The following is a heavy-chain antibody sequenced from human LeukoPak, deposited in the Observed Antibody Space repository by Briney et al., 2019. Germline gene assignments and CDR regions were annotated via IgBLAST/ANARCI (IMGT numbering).Heavy chain of an antibody. V-gene: IGHV4-39*01. J-gene: IGHJ3*02. D-gene: IGHD6-19*01. Sequence: SETLSLTCTVSGGPISSSSYYWGWIRQPPGKGLEWIGSIYYSGSTYYNPSLKSRVTISVDTSKNQFSLKLSSVTAADTAVYYCARPVEYSSGWYGAFDIWGQGTMVTVSS. CDR2: IYYSGST. CDR3: ARPVEYSSGWYGAFDI. CDR1: GGPISSSSYY.